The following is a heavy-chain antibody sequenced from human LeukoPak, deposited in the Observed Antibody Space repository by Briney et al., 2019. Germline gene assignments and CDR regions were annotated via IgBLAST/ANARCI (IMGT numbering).Heavy chain of an antibody. CDR1: GGPISSSSYY. D-gene: IGHD3-22*01. J-gene: IGHJ4*02. V-gene: IGHV4-39*07. CDR3: ARMTFYYYDSSGVDDY. Sequence: PSETLSLTCTVSGGPISSSSYYWSWIRQPPGKGLEWIGSIYYSGSTYYNPSLKSRVTISVDTSKNQFSLKLSSVTAADTAVYYCARMTFYYYDSSGVDDYWGQGTLVTVSS. CDR2: IYYSGST.